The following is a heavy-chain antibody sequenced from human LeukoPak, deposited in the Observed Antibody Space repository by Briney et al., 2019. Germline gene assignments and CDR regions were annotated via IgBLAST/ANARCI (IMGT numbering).Heavy chain of an antibody. D-gene: IGHD5-18*01. CDR1: GGSISSSSYY. Sequence: PSETLSLTCTVSGGSISSSSYYWGWIRQPPGKGLEWIGSIYYSGSTYYNPSLKSRVTISEDTSKNQFSLKLSSVTAADTAVYYCARVGHVWLSPYYFDYWGQGTLVTVSS. V-gene: IGHV4-39*07. CDR3: ARVGHVWLSPYYFDY. J-gene: IGHJ4*02. CDR2: IYYSGST.